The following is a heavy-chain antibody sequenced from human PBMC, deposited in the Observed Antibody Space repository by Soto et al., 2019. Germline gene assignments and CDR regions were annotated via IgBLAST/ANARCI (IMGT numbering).Heavy chain of an antibody. J-gene: IGHJ6*02. D-gene: IGHD1-1*01. V-gene: IGHV1-2*04. Sequence: QVQLVQSGAEVKKPGASVKVSCKASGYTFTGSYMHWVRQAPGQGLEWMGWINPNSGGTNYAQKFQGWVTMTRDTSISTAYMELSRLRADDTAVYYCARVGVVSTGTTGPHYYYYGMDVWGQGTTVTVSS. CDR2: INPNSGGT. CDR1: GYTFTGSY. CDR3: ARVGVVSTGTTGPHYYYYGMDV.